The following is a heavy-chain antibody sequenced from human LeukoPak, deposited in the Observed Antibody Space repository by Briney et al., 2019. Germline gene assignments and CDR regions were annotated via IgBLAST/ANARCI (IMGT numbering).Heavy chain of an antibody. V-gene: IGHV4-34*01. CDR2: INHSGST. CDR3: ARCGGYDYLDDY. D-gene: IGHD5-12*01. Sequence: GSLRLSCAAPGFTFSSYWMHWVRQPPGKGLDWIGEINHSGSTKDNPSLRSRVTISVDTSKNQFSLRLSSVTAADTAVYYCARCGGYDYLDDYWGQGTLVTVSS. CDR1: GFTFSSYW. J-gene: IGHJ4*02.